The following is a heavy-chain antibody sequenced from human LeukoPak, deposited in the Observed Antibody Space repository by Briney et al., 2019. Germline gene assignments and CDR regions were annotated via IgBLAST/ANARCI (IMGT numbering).Heavy chain of an antibody. D-gene: IGHD6-19*01. CDR1: GYTFTSYD. J-gene: IGHJ4*02. CDR2: MNPNSGNT. Sequence: GASVKVSCKASGYTFTSYDINWVRQAPGQGLEWMGWMNPNSGNTGYAQKFQGRVTITRNTSISTAYMELSSLRSEDTAVYYCARVTSAVAGGDYWGQGTLVTVSS. CDR3: ARVTSAVAGGDY. V-gene: IGHV1-8*03.